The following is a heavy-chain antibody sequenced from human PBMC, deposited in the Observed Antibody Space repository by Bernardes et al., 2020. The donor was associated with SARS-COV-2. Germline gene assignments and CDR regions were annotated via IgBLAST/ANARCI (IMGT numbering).Heavy chain of an antibody. J-gene: IGHJ3*01. Sequence: GGSLRLSCAASGFIVSSHYMAWVRQAPGKGLEWVSLVYRDGRTFFADSVKGRFTIFRDTPKNTLYLQMDSLRPDDTAVYYCAGAVVVISNTALDVWGQGTLVTVSS. V-gene: IGHV3-53*01. CDR3: AGAVVVISNTALDV. CDR2: VYRDGRT. CDR1: GFIVSSHY. D-gene: IGHD3-22*01.